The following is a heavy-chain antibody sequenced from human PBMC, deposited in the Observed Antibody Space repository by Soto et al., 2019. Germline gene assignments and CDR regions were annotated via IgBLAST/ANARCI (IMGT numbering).Heavy chain of an antibody. CDR2: IYSGGST. V-gene: IGHV3-53*01. CDR3: ATRPLLPGAP. CDR1: GFTFSSYV. D-gene: IGHD3-22*01. Sequence: GGSLRLSCAASGFTFSSYVMSWVRQAPGKGLEWVSLIYSGGSTYYADSVKGRFTISRDNSKNTLYLQMSSLRAEDTAVYYCATRPLLPGAPWGQGTMVTVSS. J-gene: IGHJ3*01.